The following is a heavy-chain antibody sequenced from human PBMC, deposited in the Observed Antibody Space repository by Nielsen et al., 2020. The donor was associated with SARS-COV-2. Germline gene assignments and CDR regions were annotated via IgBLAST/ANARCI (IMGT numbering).Heavy chain of an antibody. J-gene: IGHJ6*02. CDR2: ISAYNGNT. V-gene: IGHV1-18*01. Sequence: WVRQAPGQGLEWMGWISAYNGNTNYAQKLQGRVTMTTDTSTSTAYMELRSLRSDDTAVYYYARVDCTNGVCYYYYYGMDVWGQGTTVTVSS. CDR3: ARVDCTNGVCYYYYYGMDV. D-gene: IGHD2-8*01.